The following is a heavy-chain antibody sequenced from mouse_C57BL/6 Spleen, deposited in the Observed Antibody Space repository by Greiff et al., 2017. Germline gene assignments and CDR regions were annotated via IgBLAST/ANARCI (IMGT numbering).Heavy chain of an antibody. CDR3: ARGDYGYY. D-gene: IGHD1-1*02. V-gene: IGHV1-69*01. J-gene: IGHJ2*01. CDR1: GYTFTSYW. Sequence: QVQLQQPGAELVMPGASVKLSCKASGYTFTSYWMHWVKQRPGQGLEWIGEIDPSDSYTNYNQKFKGKSTLTVDKSSSTAYMQLSSLTSEDSAVYYCARGDYGYYWGQGTTLTVSS. CDR2: IDPSDSYT.